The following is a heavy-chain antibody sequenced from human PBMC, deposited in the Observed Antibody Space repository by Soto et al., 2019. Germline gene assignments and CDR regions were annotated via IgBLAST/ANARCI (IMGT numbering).Heavy chain of an antibody. CDR1: GGSISSYY. Sequence: PSETLSLTCTVSGGSISSYYWSWIRQPPGKGLEWIGYIYYSGSTNYNPSLKSRVTISVDTSKNQFSLKLSSVTAADTAVYYCARDRRDGNFAYWGQGTLVTVSS. D-gene: IGHD1-26*01. CDR3: ARDRRDGNFAY. CDR2: IYYSGST. J-gene: IGHJ4*02. V-gene: IGHV4-59*01.